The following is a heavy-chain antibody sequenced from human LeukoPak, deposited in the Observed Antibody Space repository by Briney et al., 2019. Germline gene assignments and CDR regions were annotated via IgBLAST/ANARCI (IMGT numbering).Heavy chain of an antibody. J-gene: IGHJ5*02. CDR2: IIPIFGTA. D-gene: IGHD3-3*01. V-gene: IGHV1-69*05. CDR3: ARTPQLFWSGREGNWFDP. CDR1: GGTFSSYA. Sequence: GASVKVSCKASGGTFSSYAISWVRQAPGQGLEWMGGIIPIFGTANYAQKFQGRVTITTDESTSTAYMELSSLRSEDTAVYYCARTPQLFWSGREGNWFDPWGQGTLVTVSS.